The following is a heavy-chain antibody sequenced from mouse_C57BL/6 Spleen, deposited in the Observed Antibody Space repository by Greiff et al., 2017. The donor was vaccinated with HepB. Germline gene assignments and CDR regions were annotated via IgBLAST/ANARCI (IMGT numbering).Heavy chain of an antibody. J-gene: IGHJ4*01. D-gene: IGHD2-1*01. V-gene: IGHV1-81*01. Sequence: VMLVESGAELARPGASVKLSCKASGYTFTSYGISWVKQRTGQGLEWIGEIYPRSGNTYYNEKFKGKATLTADKSSSTAYMELRSLTSEDSAVYFCARNYGNPYAMDYWGQRTSVTVSS. CDR2: IYPRSGNT. CDR1: GYTFTSYG. CDR3: ARNYGNPYAMDY.